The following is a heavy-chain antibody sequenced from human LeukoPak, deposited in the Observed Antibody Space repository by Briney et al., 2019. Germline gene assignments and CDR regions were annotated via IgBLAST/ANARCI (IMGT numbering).Heavy chain of an antibody. V-gene: IGHV3-7*01. D-gene: IGHD6-13*01. CDR3: ARDLEGAAAAGSNY. CDR1: GFTLSSYW. Sequence: GGSLRLSCAASGFTLSSYWMSWVRQAPGKGLEWVANIKQDGSEKYYVDSVKGRFTISRDNAKNSLYLQMNGLRAEDTAVYYCARDLEGAAAAGSNYWGQGTLVTVSS. CDR2: IKQDGSEK. J-gene: IGHJ4*02.